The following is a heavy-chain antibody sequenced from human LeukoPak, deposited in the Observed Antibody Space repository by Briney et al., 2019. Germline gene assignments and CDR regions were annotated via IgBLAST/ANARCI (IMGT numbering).Heavy chain of an antibody. Sequence: SETLSLTCTVSGGSISGYYWSWIRQPPGKGLEWIGEINHSGNTNYNPSLKSRVTISVDTSKNQFSLKLSSVTAADTAVYYCARAPRWVTTIDYWGQGTLVTVSS. D-gene: IGHD4-17*01. CDR2: INHSGNT. CDR3: ARAPRWVTTIDY. J-gene: IGHJ4*02. CDR1: GGSISGYY. V-gene: IGHV4-34*01.